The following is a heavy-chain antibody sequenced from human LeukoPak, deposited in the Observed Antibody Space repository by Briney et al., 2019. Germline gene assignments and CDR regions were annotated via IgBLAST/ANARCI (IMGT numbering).Heavy chain of an antibody. CDR1: GFTFISYW. CDR3: ARGSPLENSFYYYYYGMDV. V-gene: IGHV3-74*01. J-gene: IGHJ6*02. CDR2: INSDWSST. D-gene: IGHD2-21*01. Sequence: GGALRLSCAASGFTFISYWRHWVRQAPGKGLVWVSRINSDWSSTSYADSVKGRFTISSDNAKNTLYLQITSLRAQDTAVYYCARGSPLENSFYYYYYGMDVWGQGTTVTVSS.